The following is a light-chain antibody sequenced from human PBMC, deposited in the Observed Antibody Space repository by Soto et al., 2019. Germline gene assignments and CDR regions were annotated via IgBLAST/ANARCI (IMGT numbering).Light chain of an antibody. Sequence: EIALTQSPGTLSLSPGERATLSCGASQSISSSYLAWYQQKPGQAPRLLIYGASTRATGIPARFSGSGSGTDFTLTIISLEPEDFAVYYCQQRSNWPRTFGPGTKVDIK. V-gene: IGKV3D-20*02. CDR2: GAS. CDR3: QQRSNWPRT. J-gene: IGKJ3*01. CDR1: QSISSSY.